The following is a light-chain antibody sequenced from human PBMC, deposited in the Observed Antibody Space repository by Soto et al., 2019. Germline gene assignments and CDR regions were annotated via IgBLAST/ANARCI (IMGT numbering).Light chain of an antibody. CDR3: QQRYSWPLT. CDR1: QTVSNF. J-gene: IGKJ4*01. CDR2: DAS. Sequence: EIVLTQSPATLSLSPGEGATLSCRASQTVSNFLAWYQQKPGQAHRLLIYDASKRATGIPARFSGSGSGTDFTLTISSLEREDFAVYYCQQRYSWPLTFGGGAKVEIK. V-gene: IGKV3-11*01.